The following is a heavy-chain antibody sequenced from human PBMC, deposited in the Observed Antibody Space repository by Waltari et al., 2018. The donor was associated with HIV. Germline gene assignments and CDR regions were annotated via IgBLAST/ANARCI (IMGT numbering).Heavy chain of an antibody. D-gene: IGHD6-13*01. J-gene: IGHJ1*01. CDR2: IPYDGTDE. CDR1: RSGSGTVA. Sequence: VRLVESGGGVIQPGRSLRRTRAASRSGSGTVASPWVRQAPGRGLEWLAVIPYDGTDEYYLESVKARFTISRDNSKNTLFLQMSGLRTDDTAFYFCAKDLKARGIDPSLLDTWGQGTLVTVSS. V-gene: IGHV3-30*18. CDR3: AKDLKARGIDPSLLDT.